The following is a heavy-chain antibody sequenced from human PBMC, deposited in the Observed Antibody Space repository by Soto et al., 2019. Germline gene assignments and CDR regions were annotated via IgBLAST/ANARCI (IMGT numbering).Heavy chain of an antibody. J-gene: IGHJ2*01. CDR1: GGTFSSYA. D-gene: IGHD2-15*01. Sequence: QVQLVQSGAEVKKPGSSVKVSCKASGGTFSSYAISWVRQAPGQGLEWMGGIIPIFGTANYAQKFQGRVTITADESTSTAYMELSSLRSEDTAVYYCAGDWTVVLGWGDWYFDLWGRGTLVTVSS. CDR2: IIPIFGTA. CDR3: AGDWTVVLGWGDWYFDL. V-gene: IGHV1-69*01.